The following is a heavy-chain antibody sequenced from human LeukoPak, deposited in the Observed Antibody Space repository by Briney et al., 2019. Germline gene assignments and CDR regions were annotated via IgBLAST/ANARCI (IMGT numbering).Heavy chain of an antibody. V-gene: IGHV3-48*02. CDR3: AKVYRGFTDYFDY. CDR2: IDGSSRAI. D-gene: IGHD5-12*01. J-gene: IGHJ4*02. CDR1: GFTFSSYG. Sequence: GGSLRLSCAASGFTFSSYGMNWVRQAPGKGLEWVSYIDGSSRAIYYADSVKGRFTVSRDNAKNSLFLQMNSLRDEDMAVYYCAKVYRGFTDYFDYWGQGTLVTVSS.